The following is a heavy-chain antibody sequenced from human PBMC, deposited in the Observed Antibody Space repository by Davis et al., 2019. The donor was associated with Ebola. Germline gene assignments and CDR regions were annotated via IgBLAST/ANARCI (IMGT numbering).Heavy chain of an antibody. CDR3: ARDLIGGSGKSAYYYYGMDD. Sequence: MPGGSLRLSCTVSGGSVSSGSYYWSWIRQPPGKGLEWIGYIYYSGSTNYNPSLKSRVTISVDTSKNQFSLKLSSVTAADTAVYYCARDLIGGSGKSAYYYYGMDDWGKGTTVTVSS. J-gene: IGHJ6*04. CDR2: IYYSGST. D-gene: IGHD3-10*01. CDR1: GGSVSSGSYY. V-gene: IGHV4-61*01.